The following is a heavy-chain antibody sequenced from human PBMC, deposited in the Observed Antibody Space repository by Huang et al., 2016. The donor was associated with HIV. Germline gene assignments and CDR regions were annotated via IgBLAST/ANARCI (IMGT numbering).Heavy chain of an antibody. CDR3: AKRGGAWGSPYAFDL. D-gene: IGHD3-16*01. CDR1: GGSFNTFG. CDR2: IIPRFGKR. J-gene: IGHJ3*01. V-gene: IGHV1-69*13. Sequence: QVQLVQSGAEVRKPGSSVKVSCRASGGSFNTFGINWVRQAPGQGLEWMGGIIPRFGKRNDAQRFQGRVTSTADETTGVVYMELSSLRSDDTAVYFCAKRGGAWGSPYAFDLWGPGTMVTVSS.